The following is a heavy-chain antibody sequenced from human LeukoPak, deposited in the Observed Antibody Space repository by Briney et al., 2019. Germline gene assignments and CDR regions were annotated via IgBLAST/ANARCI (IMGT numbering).Heavy chain of an antibody. J-gene: IGHJ6*02. CDR3: AREVVTATPGYYYYYGMDV. CDR2: ISAYNGNT. D-gene: IGHD2-21*02. CDR1: GYTFTSYG. V-gene: IGHV1-18*01. Sequence: ASVKVSCKASGYTFTSYGIIWVRQAPGQGLEWMGWISAYNGNTNYAQKLQGRVTMTTDTSTSTAYMELRSLRSDDTAVYYCAREVVTATPGYYYYYGMDVWGQGTTVAVSS.